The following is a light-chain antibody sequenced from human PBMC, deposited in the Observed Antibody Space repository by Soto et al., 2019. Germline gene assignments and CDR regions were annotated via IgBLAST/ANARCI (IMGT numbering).Light chain of an antibody. J-gene: IGLJ2*01. CDR2: DVS. V-gene: IGLV2-14*01. CDR1: SSDVGDYNY. CDR3: SSYTSSTTS. Sequence: QSALTQPASVSGSPGQSITISCTGTSSDVGDYNYVSWYQQHPGFAPKLMIYDVSSRPSGISNRFSGSKSGNTASLTISGLQAADEADYYCSSYTSSTTSFGGGTQLTVL.